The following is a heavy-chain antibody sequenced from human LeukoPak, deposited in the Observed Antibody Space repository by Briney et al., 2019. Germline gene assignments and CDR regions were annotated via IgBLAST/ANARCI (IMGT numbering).Heavy chain of an antibody. D-gene: IGHD3-10*02. CDR1: GVTVSSYY. V-gene: IGHV3-69-1*02. J-gene: IGHJ6*04. Sequence: GGSLRLSCAVSGVTVSSYYMNWVRQAPGKGLEWVSGLYIGGTPYYADSVKGRFTISRDNAKNSLYLQMNSLRAEDTAVYYCAELGITMIGGVWGKGTTVTISS. CDR3: AELGITMIGGV. CDR2: LYIGGTP.